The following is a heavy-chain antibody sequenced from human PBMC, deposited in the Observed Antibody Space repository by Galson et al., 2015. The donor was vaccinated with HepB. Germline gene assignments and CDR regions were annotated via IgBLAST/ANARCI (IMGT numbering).Heavy chain of an antibody. Sequence: SLRLSCAASGFIFSSYAMHWIRQAPGKGLEWVAVIWFDGSKEYHTDSVKGRFTISRDNSKDTLYLQMNSLRAEDTAVYYCARDPHGYCSGARCYSPHYWGLGTLVTVSS. CDR3: ARDPHGYCSGARCYSPHY. J-gene: IGHJ4*01. CDR2: IWFDGSKE. D-gene: IGHD2-15*01. CDR1: GFIFSSYA. V-gene: IGHV3-33*01.